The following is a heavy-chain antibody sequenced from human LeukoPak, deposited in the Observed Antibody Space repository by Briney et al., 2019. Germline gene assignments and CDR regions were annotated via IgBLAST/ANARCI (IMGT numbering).Heavy chain of an antibody. V-gene: IGHV1-2*02. CDR1: GYTFTGYY. J-gene: IGHJ4*02. D-gene: IGHD2-8*01. CDR3: ARAPMVYAVRDFDY. Sequence: ASVKVSCKASGYTFTGYYMHWIRQAPGHGLEWMAWINPNSGGTNSAQKFQGRVTMTRDTSISTAYMELSRLRSDDTAVYYCARAPMVYAVRDFDYWGQGTLVTVSS. CDR2: INPNSGGT.